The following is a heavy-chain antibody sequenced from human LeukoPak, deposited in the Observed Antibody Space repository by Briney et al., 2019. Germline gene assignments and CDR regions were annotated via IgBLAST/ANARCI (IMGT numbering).Heavy chain of an antibody. CDR2: INPNGGGT. CDR1: GYTFIRHY. J-gene: IGHJ4*02. CDR3: ARELWTGGSPYFDS. V-gene: IGHV1-2*02. D-gene: IGHD2-15*01. Sequence: ASVKVSCKASGYTFIRHYIHWVRQAPGLGLEWMGWINPNGGGTTYAQKFQGRVTMTRDTSSSTVYMELRRLRYDDTAVYYCARELWTGGSPYFDSWGQGSLVTVSS.